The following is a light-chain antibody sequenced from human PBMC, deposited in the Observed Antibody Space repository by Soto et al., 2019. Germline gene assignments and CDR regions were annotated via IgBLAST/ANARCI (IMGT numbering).Light chain of an antibody. Sequence: QSALTQPRSVSGSPGQSVTISCTGTSGDVGGYNYVSWYQQHPGKAPKLMIYDVSERPSGVPDRFSGSKSGNTASLTISGLQAEDEADYYCCSYAGSFTLYVFGTGTKPTVL. CDR3: CSYAGSFTLYV. J-gene: IGLJ1*01. CDR1: SGDVGGYNY. V-gene: IGLV2-11*01. CDR2: DVS.